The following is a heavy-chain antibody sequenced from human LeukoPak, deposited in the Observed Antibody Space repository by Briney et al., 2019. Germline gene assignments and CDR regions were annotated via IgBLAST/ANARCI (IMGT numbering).Heavy chain of an antibody. CDR1: GYSFPTYW. D-gene: IGHD2-2*03. CDR2: IYPDESNI. J-gene: IGHJ4*02. Sequence: GASLKISCKGSGYSFPTYWIAWVRPMPGKGLEWMGIIYPDESNIRYSPSFQGQVTISADKSISTAYLQWSSLKASDTAMYYCARPPSRGYSSSFEYWGQGTLVTVSS. V-gene: IGHV5-51*01. CDR3: ARPPSRGYSSSFEY.